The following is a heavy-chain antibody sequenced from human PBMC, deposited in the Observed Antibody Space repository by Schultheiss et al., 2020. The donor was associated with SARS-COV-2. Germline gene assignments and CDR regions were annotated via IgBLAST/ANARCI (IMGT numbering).Heavy chain of an antibody. CDR1: GFTFSSYG. CDR3: ARWGTLTIFGVVMRDDGMDV. D-gene: IGHD3-3*01. Sequence: GGSLRLSCAASGFTFSSYGMHWVRQAPGKGLEWVAVISYDGSNKYYADSVKGRFTISRDNSKNTLYLQMNSLRAEDTAVYYCARWGTLTIFGVVMRDDGMDVWGQGTTVTVSS. J-gene: IGHJ6*02. CDR2: ISYDGSNK. V-gene: IGHV3-30*03.